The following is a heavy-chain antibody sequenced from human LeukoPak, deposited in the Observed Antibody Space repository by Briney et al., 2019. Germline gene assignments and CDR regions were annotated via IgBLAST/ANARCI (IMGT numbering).Heavy chain of an antibody. CDR2: MSYDGSKK. CDR3: AKDMEYSYGWGGGYFDF. Sequence: GRSLRLSCAASGFTFSSYGMHWVRQAPGKGLEWAAVMSYDGSKKYYADSVKDRFTISRDNTKNTMYLQMNSLRAEDTAVYYCAKDMEYSYGWGGGYFDFWGQGTLVTVSS. J-gene: IGHJ4*02. CDR1: GFTFSSYG. V-gene: IGHV3-30*18. D-gene: IGHD5-18*01.